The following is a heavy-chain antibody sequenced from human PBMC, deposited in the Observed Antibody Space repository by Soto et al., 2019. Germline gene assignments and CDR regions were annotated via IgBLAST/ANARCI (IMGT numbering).Heavy chain of an antibody. D-gene: IGHD4-17*01. Sequence: PGGSLRLSCAASGFTFSSYSMNWVRQAPGKGLEWVSYISSSSSTIYYADSVKGRFTISRDNAKNSLYLQMNSLRDEDTAVYYCARAQPSTVTTEDYYYGMDVWGQGTTVTVSS. CDR3: ARAQPSTVTTEDYYYGMDV. CDR2: ISSSSSTI. J-gene: IGHJ6*02. V-gene: IGHV3-48*02. CDR1: GFTFSSYS.